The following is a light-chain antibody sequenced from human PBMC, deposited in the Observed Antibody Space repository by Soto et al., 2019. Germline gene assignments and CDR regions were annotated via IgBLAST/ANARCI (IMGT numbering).Light chain of an antibody. J-gene: IGKJ1*01. V-gene: IGKV3-20*01. CDR3: QQYSRSPPT. CDR1: QYVTSSY. CDR2: GAG. Sequence: IVLTQSPGTLSLSPGERATLSCRASQYVTSSYLAWYQQQPGQAPRLLIYGAGTRATDIPDRFSGSGSVTDFTLTISRLEPEDFAVYFCQQYSRSPPTFGQGTKVEIK.